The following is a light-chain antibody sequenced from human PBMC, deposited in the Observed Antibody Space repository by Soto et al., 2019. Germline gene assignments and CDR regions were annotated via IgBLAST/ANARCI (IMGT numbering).Light chain of an antibody. V-gene: IGLV1-51*01. Sequence: QSVLTQPPSVSAAPGQKVTISCSGSSSNIGNNYVSWYQQLPGTAPKLLIYDNNKRPPGIPDRFSGSKSGTSATLGITGLQTGDEADYYCGTWDSSLYVVFGGGTKLTVL. CDR1: SSNIGNNY. J-gene: IGLJ2*01. CDR2: DNN. CDR3: GTWDSSLYVV.